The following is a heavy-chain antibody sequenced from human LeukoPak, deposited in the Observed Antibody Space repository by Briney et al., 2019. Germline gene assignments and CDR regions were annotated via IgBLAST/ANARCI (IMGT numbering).Heavy chain of an antibody. CDR2: IYYSGST. J-gene: IGHJ6*03. CDR1: GGSISSYY. V-gene: IGHV4-59*12. CDR3: ARAGARNYYYYYYYMDV. D-gene: IGHD1-14*01. Sequence: ASETLSLTCTVSGGSISSYYWSWMRQPPGKGLEWIGYIYYSGSTNYNPSLESRVTISVDTSKNHFSLKLSSVTAAGTAVYYCARAGARNYYYYYYYMDVWGKGTTVTVSS.